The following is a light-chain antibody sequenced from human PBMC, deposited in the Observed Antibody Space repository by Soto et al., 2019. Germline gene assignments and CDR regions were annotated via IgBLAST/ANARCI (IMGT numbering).Light chain of an antibody. J-gene: IGKJ1*01. V-gene: IGKV1-27*01. CDR2: AAS. Sequence: DIQITQSPSSLSASVGDRVTITCRASQGISNYLAWYQQKPGKVPKLLIYAASTLQSGVPSRFSGSGSGTDLTLTISSXQPEDVATYYCQKYNSAPRTFGQGTKVDIK. CDR3: QKYNSAPRT. CDR1: QGISNY.